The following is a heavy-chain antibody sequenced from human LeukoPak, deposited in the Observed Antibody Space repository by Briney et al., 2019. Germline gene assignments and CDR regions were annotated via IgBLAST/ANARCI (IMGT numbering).Heavy chain of an antibody. D-gene: IGHD3-22*01. Sequence: SETLSLTCTVSGDSISGHTYYLIWIRQPPGKGLEWIGSIYYSGSTCYNPSLKGRVTISVGTSNNQFSLNLRSVTAADTAVYYCASPRLDYSASTAHYYGWGQGTLVTVSS. CDR2: IYYSGST. J-gene: IGHJ4*02. CDR1: GDSISGHTYY. V-gene: IGHV4-39*01. CDR3: ASPRLDYSASTAHYYG.